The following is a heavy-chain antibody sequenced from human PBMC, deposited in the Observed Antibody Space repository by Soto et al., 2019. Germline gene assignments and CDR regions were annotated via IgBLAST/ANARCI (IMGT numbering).Heavy chain of an antibody. V-gene: IGHV3-23*04. CDR3: AKWSYLDY. CDR1: GFSFASFA. J-gene: IGHJ4*02. D-gene: IGHD3-3*01. Sequence: DVRLAESGGGLVQPGGSLRLSCTTSGFSFASFAMTWVRQAPGKGLEWVATISGSDGKTYYADSVKGRFSISRDTSRNTLYLQMNSLSADDTAIYYCAKWSYLDYWGQGTRFTVSS. CDR2: ISGSDGKT.